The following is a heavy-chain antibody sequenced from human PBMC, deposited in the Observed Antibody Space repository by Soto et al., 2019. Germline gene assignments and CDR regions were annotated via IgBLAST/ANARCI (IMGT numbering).Heavy chain of an antibody. D-gene: IGHD3-3*01. CDR2: FHYSGNT. Sequence: QVQLRESGPGLVRPSETLFLTCTVSGDSIRNYYWNWIRQPPGKGLEWVGHFHYSGNTNYNSSLKRPVTTSADTAKSEFSLSLYSVTAADTADYYCVGEGGLLISGVVWGQGMRVNVAS. CDR1: GDSIRNYY. J-gene: IGHJ4*02. CDR3: VGEGGLLISGVV. V-gene: IGHV4-59*01.